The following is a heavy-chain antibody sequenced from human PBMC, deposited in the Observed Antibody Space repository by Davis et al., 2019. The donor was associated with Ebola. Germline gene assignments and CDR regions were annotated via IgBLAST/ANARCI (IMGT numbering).Heavy chain of an antibody. D-gene: IGHD6-6*01. Sequence: MPSEILSPTLAVHGWSFSGYYWSWIRQPPGKGLEWIGYIYYSGSTNYNPSLKSRVTISVDTSKNQFSLKLSSVTAADTAVYYCASKSIAKDAFDIWGQGTMVTVSS. V-gene: IGHV4-59*12. CDR2: IYYSGST. CDR3: ASKSIAKDAFDI. CDR1: GWSFSGYY. J-gene: IGHJ3*02.